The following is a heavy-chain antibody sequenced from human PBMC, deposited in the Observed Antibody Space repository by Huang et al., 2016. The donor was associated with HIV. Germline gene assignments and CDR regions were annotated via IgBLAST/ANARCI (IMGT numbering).Heavy chain of an antibody. J-gene: IGHJ3*02. V-gene: IGHV5-51*03. CDR1: GYSFSSYC. Sequence: EVQLVQSGAEVKKPGESLKISCKVSGYSFSSYCIAWVRQMHGKGLEWMGISLPGDSESRYSPAVQGQVTFSADKSIGTADLQCSSLRASDTAMYDCARPQSPWFGELSGTYDGFDIWGQGTMVTVSS. D-gene: IGHD3-10*01. CDR2: SLPGDSES. CDR3: ARPQSPWFGELSGTYDGFDI.